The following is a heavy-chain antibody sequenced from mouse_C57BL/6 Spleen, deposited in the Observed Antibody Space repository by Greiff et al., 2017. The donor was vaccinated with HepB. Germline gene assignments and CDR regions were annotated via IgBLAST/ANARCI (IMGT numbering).Heavy chain of an antibody. CDR2: IYPGDGDT. Sequence: VQLQQSGAELVKPGASVKISCKASGYAFSSYWMNWVKQRPGKGLEWIGQIYPGDGDTNYNGKFKGKATLTADKSSSTDYMQLSSLTSEDSAVYFCARCYYGSSYGSYAMDYWGQGTSVTVSS. CDR1: GYAFSSYW. CDR3: ARCYYGSSYGSYAMDY. D-gene: IGHD1-1*01. V-gene: IGHV1-80*01. J-gene: IGHJ4*01.